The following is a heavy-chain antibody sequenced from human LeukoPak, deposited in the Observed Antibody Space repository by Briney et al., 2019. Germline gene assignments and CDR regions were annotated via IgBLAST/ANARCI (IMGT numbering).Heavy chain of an antibody. CDR1: GGSISSGGYY. Sequence: SETLSLTCTVSGGSISSGGYYWSWIRQHPGKGLEWIGYIYYSGSTYYNPSPKSRVTISVDTSKNQFSLKLSSVTAADTAVYYCARVRGYCSGGSCYEFDPWGQGTLVTVSS. V-gene: IGHV4-31*03. CDR3: ARVRGYCSGGSCYEFDP. J-gene: IGHJ5*02. D-gene: IGHD2-15*01. CDR2: IYYSGST.